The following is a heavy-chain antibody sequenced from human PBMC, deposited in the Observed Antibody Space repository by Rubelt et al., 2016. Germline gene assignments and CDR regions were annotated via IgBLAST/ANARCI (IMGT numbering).Heavy chain of an antibody. Sequence: QVQLVQSGAEVKKPGASVKVSCKASGYTFTSYAMHWVRQAPGQRLEWMGWMNPNSGGTNYAQRLQGRVTMTRDTSIRSAYMELNRLTPDDTAVYYCATSSGYSSGWGAFDIWGQGTMVTVSS. CDR2: MNPNSGGT. CDR3: ATSSGYSSGWGAFDI. D-gene: IGHD6-19*01. J-gene: IGHJ3*02. V-gene: IGHV1-2*02. CDR1: GYTFTSYA.